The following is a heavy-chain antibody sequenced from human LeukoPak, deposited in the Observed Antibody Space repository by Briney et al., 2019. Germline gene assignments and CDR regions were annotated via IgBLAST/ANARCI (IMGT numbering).Heavy chain of an antibody. CDR1: GFTFSSYE. D-gene: IGHD5-12*01. CDR3: ARVIVATIRWGYYYMDV. Sequence: GGSLRLSCAASGFTFSSYEMNWVRQAPGKGLEWVSYISSSGSTIYYADSVKGRFTISRDNAKNSLYLQMNSLRAEDTAVYYCARVIVATIRWGYYYMDVWGKGTTVTISS. J-gene: IGHJ6*03. V-gene: IGHV3-48*03. CDR2: ISSSGSTI.